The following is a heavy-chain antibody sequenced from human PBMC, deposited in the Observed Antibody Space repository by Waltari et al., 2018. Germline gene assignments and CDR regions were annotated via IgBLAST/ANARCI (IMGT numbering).Heavy chain of an antibody. CDR1: GGSISSSNW. V-gene: IGHV4-4*02. CDR2: IYHSGST. CDR3: ARGGPRDFDWLFKVRISPGGWFDP. J-gene: IGHJ5*02. Sequence: QVQLQESGPGLVKPSGTLSLTCAVSGGSISSSNWWSWVRQPPGQGLEWIGEIYHSGSTNYNPSLKSRVTISVDKSKNQFSLKLSSVTAADTAVYYCARGGPRDFDWLFKVRISPGGWFDPWGQGTLVTVSS. D-gene: IGHD3-9*01.